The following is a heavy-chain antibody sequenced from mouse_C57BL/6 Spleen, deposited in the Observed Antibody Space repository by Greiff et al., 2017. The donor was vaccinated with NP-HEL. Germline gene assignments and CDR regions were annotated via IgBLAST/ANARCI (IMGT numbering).Heavy chain of an antibody. CDR1: GYTFTDYY. CDR2: IFPGSGST. Sequence: QVHVKQSGPELVKPGASVKISCKASGYTFTDYYINWVKQRPGQGLEWIGWIFPGSGSTYYNEKFKGKATLTVDKSSSTAYMLLSSLTSEDSAVYFCASPLNTTVVDYYAMDYWGQGTSVTVSS. CDR3: ASPLNTTVVDYYAMDY. V-gene: IGHV1-75*01. J-gene: IGHJ4*01. D-gene: IGHD1-1*01.